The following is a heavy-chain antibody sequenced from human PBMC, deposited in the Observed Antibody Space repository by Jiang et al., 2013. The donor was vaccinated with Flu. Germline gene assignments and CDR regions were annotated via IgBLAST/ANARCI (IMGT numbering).Heavy chain of an antibody. D-gene: IGHD2-2*02. V-gene: IGHV5-51*01. CDR1: GYTFTNYW. CDR2: IYPRDSDT. J-gene: IGHJ4*02. Sequence: GAEVKKPGESLKISCKGSGYTFTNYWIGWVRQMPGKGLEWMGTIYPRDSDTRYSPSFQGQVTISADKSISTAYLQWSSLKASDTAIYYCARSAQYLAPHPHFDFWGQGTLVTVSS. CDR3: ARSAQYLAPHPHFDF.